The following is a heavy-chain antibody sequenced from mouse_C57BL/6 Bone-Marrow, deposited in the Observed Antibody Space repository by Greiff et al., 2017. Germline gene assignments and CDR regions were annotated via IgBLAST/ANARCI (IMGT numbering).Heavy chain of an antibody. V-gene: IGHV1-81*01. CDR2: IYPRSGNT. CDR3: ASRYCGSSYGRYFDV. CDR1: GYTFTSYG. D-gene: IGHD1-1*01. J-gene: IGHJ1*03. Sequence: QVQLKESGAELARPGASVKLSCKASGYTFTSYGISWVKQRTGQGLEWIGEIYPRSGNTYYNEKFKGKATLTADKSSSTAYMELRSLTSEDSAVYFCASRYCGSSYGRYFDVWGTGTTVTVSS.